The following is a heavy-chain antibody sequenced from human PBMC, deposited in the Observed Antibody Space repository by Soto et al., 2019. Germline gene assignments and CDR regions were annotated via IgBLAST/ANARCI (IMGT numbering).Heavy chain of an antibody. CDR1: GGTFSDFA. CDR3: ARDRIQLRLGKYSSNGMDV. D-gene: IGHD3-16*01. V-gene: IGHV1-69*06. J-gene: IGHJ6*02. CDR2: IVPRFGSP. Sequence: QVQLVQSGAEMRKPGSSLRVSCKASGGTFSDFAFSWVRQAPGQGLEWMGGIVPRFGSPNYAQKFGGRVTISADTSTSTVYIEVSSLRFDDTAVYFCARDRIQLRLGKYSSNGMDVRGQGTTITVSS.